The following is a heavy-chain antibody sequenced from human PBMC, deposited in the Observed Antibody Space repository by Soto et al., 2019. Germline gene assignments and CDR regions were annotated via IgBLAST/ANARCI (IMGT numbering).Heavy chain of an antibody. CDR2: INHSGST. D-gene: IGHD3-22*01. Sequence: PSETLSLTCAVYGGSFSGYYWSWIRQPPGKGLEWIGEINHSGSTNYNPSLKSRVTISVDTSKNQFSLKLSSVTAADTAVYYCARVKRYYDSSGYYYLVDYWGQGTLVTVSS. V-gene: IGHV4-34*01. CDR3: ARVKRYYDSSGYYYLVDY. J-gene: IGHJ4*02. CDR1: GGSFSGYY.